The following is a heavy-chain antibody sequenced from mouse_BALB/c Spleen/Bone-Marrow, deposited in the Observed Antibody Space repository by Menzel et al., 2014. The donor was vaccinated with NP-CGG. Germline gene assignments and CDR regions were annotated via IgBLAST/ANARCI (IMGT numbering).Heavy chain of an antibody. CDR2: ISSGGSYT. CDR3: ARQGNWDGYFDV. D-gene: IGHD4-1*01. V-gene: IGHV5-9*02. Sequence: EVKLVESGGGLVKPGGSLKLSCAASGFAFSSYDMSWVRQTPEKRLEWVATISSGGSYTYYPDSVKGRFTISRDNARNTLYLQMSSLGSEDTALYYCARQGNWDGYFDVWGAGTTVTVSS. J-gene: IGHJ1*01. CDR1: GFAFSSYD.